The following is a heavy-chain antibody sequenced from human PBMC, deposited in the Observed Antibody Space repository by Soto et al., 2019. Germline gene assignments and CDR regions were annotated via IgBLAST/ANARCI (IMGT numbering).Heavy chain of an antibody. CDR1: GFTFSSYS. Sequence: AGGSLRLSCAASGFTFSSYSMNWVRQAPGKGLEWVSSISSSSSYIYYADSVKGRFTISRDNAKNSLYLQMNSLRAEDTAVYYCARDSRRSGSYHYWGQGTLVTVSS. CDR2: ISSSSSYI. J-gene: IGHJ4*02. CDR3: ARDSRRSGSYHY. D-gene: IGHD1-26*01. V-gene: IGHV3-21*01.